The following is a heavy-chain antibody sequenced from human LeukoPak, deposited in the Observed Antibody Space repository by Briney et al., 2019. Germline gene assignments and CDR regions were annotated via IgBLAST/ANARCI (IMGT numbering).Heavy chain of an antibody. Sequence: GASVKASCKASGYTFTGYYMHWVRQAPGQGLEWMGWINPNSGGTTYAQKFQGRVTMTRDTSISTAYMELSRLRSDDTAVYYCARDRDSSSSHWFDPWGQGTLVTVSS. J-gene: IGHJ5*02. CDR2: INPNSGGT. CDR3: ARDRDSSSSHWFDP. D-gene: IGHD6-13*01. CDR1: GYTFTGYY. V-gene: IGHV1-2*02.